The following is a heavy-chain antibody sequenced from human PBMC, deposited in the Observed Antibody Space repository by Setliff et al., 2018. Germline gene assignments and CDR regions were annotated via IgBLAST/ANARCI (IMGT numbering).Heavy chain of an antibody. D-gene: IGHD1-26*01. V-gene: IGHV3-21*04. CDR3: ARPLGTYPATFDY. J-gene: IGHJ4*02. Sequence: PGGSLRLSCAASGFTFSTYSLIWVRQAPGTGLEWVSSISPSSSHIYYADSAEGRFTISRDNAKNSLYLQMNSLRAEDTAVYYCARPLGTYPATFDYWGQGTLVTVSS. CDR2: ISPSSSHI. CDR1: GFTFSTYS.